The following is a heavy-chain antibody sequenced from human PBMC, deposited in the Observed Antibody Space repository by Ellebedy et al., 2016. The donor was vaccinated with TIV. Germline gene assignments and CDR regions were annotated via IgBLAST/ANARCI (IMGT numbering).Heavy chain of an antibody. V-gene: IGHV3-23*01. Sequence: GGSLRLXXVASGFTFNDYYMSWVRQAPGKGLEWVSAISGSGGSTYYADSVKGRFTISRDNSKNTLYLQMNSLRAEDTAVYYCAKDNTVTPKTYYYYYGMDVWGQGTTVTVSS. D-gene: IGHD4-17*01. CDR1: GFTFNDYY. J-gene: IGHJ6*02. CDR2: ISGSGGST. CDR3: AKDNTVTPKTYYYYYGMDV.